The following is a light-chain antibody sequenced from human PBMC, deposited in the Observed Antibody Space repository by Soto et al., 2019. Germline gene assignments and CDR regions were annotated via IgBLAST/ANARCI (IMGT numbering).Light chain of an antibody. J-gene: IGLJ1*01. Sequence: QPVLTQPPSASGTPGQRVTISCSGSRSNIGSYTVTWYQQLPGSAPKFLIYNNNQRPSGVPDRFSGSTSGTSASLAIGGLQSEDEADYHCVAWDDSLNAYVFGSGTKLTVL. CDR1: RSNIGSYT. V-gene: IGLV1-44*01. CDR3: VAWDDSLNAYV. CDR2: NNN.